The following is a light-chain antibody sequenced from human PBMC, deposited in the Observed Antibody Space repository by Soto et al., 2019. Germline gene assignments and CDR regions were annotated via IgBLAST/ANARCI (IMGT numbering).Light chain of an antibody. CDR3: CSTAHGSIYV. J-gene: IGLJ1*01. CDR1: GGDIGFYNY. V-gene: IGLV2-14*03. Sequence: QCVLAHAASGSGAPVHAITITYTGTGGDIGFYNYVSWYQQHPGKAPKRPSYGIANRPSGVSARFSGSKYGRAASLTISVLQAEDEADYYCCSTAHGSIYVFGTGTKVTVL. CDR2: GIA.